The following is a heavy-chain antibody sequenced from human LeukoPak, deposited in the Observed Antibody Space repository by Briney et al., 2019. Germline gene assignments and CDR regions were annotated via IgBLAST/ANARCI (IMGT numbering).Heavy chain of an antibody. D-gene: IGHD5-24*01. CDR1: GGSISSSSYY. V-gene: IGHV4-39*07. J-gene: IGHJ4*02. CDR3: ALEMATIHGYFDY. Sequence: SETLSLTCTVSGGSISSSSYYWGWIRQPPGKGLEWIGSIYYSGSTYYNPSLKSRVTISVDTSKNQFSLKLSSVTAADTAVYYCALEMATIHGYFDYWGQGTLVTVSS. CDR2: IYYSGST.